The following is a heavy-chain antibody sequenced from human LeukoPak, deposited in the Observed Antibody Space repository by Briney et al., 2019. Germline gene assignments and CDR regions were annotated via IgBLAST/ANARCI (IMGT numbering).Heavy chain of an antibody. D-gene: IGHD6-19*01. CDR1: GFTFSSYA. Sequence: GGSLRLSCAASGFTFSSYAMSWVRQAPGKGLEWVSAISGSGGSTYYADSVKGRFTISRYNSKNTLYLQMNSLRAEDTAVYYCARSHGSGRRMYYFDYWGQGTLVTVSS. V-gene: IGHV3-23*01. J-gene: IGHJ4*02. CDR3: ARSHGSGRRMYYFDY. CDR2: ISGSGGST.